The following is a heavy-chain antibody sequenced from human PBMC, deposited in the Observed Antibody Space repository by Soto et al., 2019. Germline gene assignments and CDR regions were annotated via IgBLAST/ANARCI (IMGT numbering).Heavy chain of an antibody. CDR1: GYTFTRSG. Sequence: ASVKVSCKASGYTFTRSGISWVRQAPGQGPEWMGWISSYNGDTNYAQTFQGRVTMTTDKSTSTAYMELRSLRSEDTAVYYCARDWVYYDSSGYYGSFDIWGKGTMVTVSS. CDR2: ISSYNGDT. V-gene: IGHV1-18*01. CDR3: ARDWVYYDSSGYYGSFDI. J-gene: IGHJ3*02. D-gene: IGHD3-22*01.